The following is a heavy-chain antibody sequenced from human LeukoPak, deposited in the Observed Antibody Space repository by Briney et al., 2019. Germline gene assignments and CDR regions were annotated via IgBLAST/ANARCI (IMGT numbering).Heavy chain of an antibody. CDR1: GGSISSYY. Sequence: PSETLSLTCTVSGGSISSYYWSWIRQPPGKGLEWIGEINHSGSTNYNPSLKSRVTISVDTSKNQFSLKLSSVTAADTAVYYCASSGYYPPFDYWGQGTLVTVSS. V-gene: IGHV4-34*01. CDR3: ASSGYYPPFDY. J-gene: IGHJ4*02. CDR2: INHSGST. D-gene: IGHD3-22*01.